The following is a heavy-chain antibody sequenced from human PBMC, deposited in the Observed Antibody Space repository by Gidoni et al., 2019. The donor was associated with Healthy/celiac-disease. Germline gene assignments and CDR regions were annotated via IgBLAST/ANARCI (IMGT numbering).Heavy chain of an antibody. D-gene: IGHD2-15*01. CDR2: IYHSGST. V-gene: IGHV4-38-2*01. CDR1: GYSISSGYY. J-gene: IGHJ4*02. Sequence: QVQLQESGPGLVKPSETLSLTCAVSGYSISSGYYWGWIRQPPGKGLEWIGSIYHSGSTYYNPSLKSRVTISVDTSKNQFSLKLSSVTAADTAVYYCAGVSCSGGSCHFDYWGQGTLVTVS. CDR3: AGVSCSGGSCHFDY.